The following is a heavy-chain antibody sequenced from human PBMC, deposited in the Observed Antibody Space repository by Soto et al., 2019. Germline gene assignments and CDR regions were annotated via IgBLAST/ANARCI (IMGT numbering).Heavy chain of an antibody. CDR2: IIPIFGTA. CDR3: ARERITIFGVAADAFDI. D-gene: IGHD3-3*01. Sequence: SVKVSCKASGYTFTSYGISWVRQAPGQGLEWMGGIIPIFGTANYAQKFQGRVTITADESTSTAYMELSSLRSEDTAVYYCARERITIFGVAADAFDIWGQGTMVTVSS. J-gene: IGHJ3*02. CDR1: GYTFTSYG. V-gene: IGHV1-69*13.